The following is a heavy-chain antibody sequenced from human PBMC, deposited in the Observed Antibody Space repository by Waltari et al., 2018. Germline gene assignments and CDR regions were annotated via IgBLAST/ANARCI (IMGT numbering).Heavy chain of an antibody. Sequence: QVQLQQWGAGLLKPSETLSLTCAVHGGAFSGYYWSWIRQPPGKGLEWIGEINHSGSANYNPSRESRVTIAADAPKKQFSLRLSSVTAADTAVYYCARRGTNYAGRKFDPWGQGTLVTVSS. CDR2: INHSGSA. CDR1: GGAFSGYY. CDR3: ARRGTNYAGRKFDP. V-gene: IGHV4-34*01. D-gene: IGHD2-8*01. J-gene: IGHJ5*02.